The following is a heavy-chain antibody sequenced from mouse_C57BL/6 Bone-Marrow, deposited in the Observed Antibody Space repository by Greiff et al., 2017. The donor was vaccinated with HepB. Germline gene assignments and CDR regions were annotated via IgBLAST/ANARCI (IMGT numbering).Heavy chain of an antibody. V-gene: IGHV1-69*01. Sequence: VQLQQPGAELVMPGASVKLSCKASGYTFTSYWMHWVKQRPGQGLEWIGEIDPSDSYTNYNQKFKGKSTLTVDKSSSTAYMQLSSLTSEDSAVYYCARETGVFDYWGQGTTLTVSS. CDR1: GYTFTSYW. J-gene: IGHJ2*01. CDR2: IDPSDSYT. CDR3: ARETGVFDY. D-gene: IGHD4-1*01.